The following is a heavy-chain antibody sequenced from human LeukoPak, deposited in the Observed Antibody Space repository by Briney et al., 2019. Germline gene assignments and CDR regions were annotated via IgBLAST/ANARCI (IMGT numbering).Heavy chain of an antibody. J-gene: IGHJ5*02. Sequence: SQTLSLTCTVSCGSISSGSYYWSWIRQPAGKGLEWIGRIYTSGSTNYNPSLKSRVTISVDTSKNQFSLKLSSVTAADTAVYYCARAGYSYGFDWFDPWGQGTLVTVSS. CDR2: IYTSGST. CDR3: ARAGYSYGFDWFDP. CDR1: CGSISSGSYY. V-gene: IGHV4-61*02. D-gene: IGHD5-18*01.